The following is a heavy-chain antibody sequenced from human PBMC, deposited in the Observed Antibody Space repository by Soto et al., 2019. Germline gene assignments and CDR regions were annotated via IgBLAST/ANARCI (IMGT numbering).Heavy chain of an antibody. CDR2: VYYRGNT. CDR1: GASISDYY. D-gene: IGHD6-13*01. Sequence: QVQLQESGPGLVRPSETLSLACTVSGASISDYYWSWIRQPPGKGLEWLVFVYYRGNTKINPSLQGRATISLDTSKSQFSLRLSSVTAADTAVYFCAASDSSSWNFWFDPWGQGTLVSVSS. V-gene: IGHV4-59*08. CDR3: AASDSSSWNFWFDP. J-gene: IGHJ5*02.